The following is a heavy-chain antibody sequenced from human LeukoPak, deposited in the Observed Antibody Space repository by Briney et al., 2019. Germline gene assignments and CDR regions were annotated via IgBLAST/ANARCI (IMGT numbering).Heavy chain of an antibody. CDR1: GGSISSSSYY. CDR3: VGLTGYYQSLGTFDY. D-gene: IGHD3-9*01. Sequence: SETLSLTCTVPGGSISSSSYYWGWIRQPPGKGLEWIGSIYYSGSTYYNPSLKSRVTTSVDTSKNQFSLKLSSVTAADTAMYYCVGLTGYYQSLGTFDYWGQGTLVTVSS. V-gene: IGHV4-39*01. CDR2: IYYSGST. J-gene: IGHJ4*02.